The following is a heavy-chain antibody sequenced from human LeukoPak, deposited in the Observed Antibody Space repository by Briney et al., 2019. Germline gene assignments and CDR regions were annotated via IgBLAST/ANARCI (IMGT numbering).Heavy chain of an antibody. CDR2: ISYDGTKK. V-gene: IGHV3-30-3*01. D-gene: IGHD5-18*01. J-gene: IGHJ4*02. CDR3: ASRKDTPHLPDY. CDR1: GXTFSLYA. Sequence: PGGSLRLSWAASGXTFSLYAMHWVRQAPGKGLEWVLVISYDGTKKYYADSVRGRFTISRDNSQNTLYLQMNSLKPEDTAVYYCASRKDTPHLPDYWGQGTLVTVSS.